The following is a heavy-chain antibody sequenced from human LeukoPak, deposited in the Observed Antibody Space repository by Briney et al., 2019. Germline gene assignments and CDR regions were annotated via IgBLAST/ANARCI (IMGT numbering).Heavy chain of an antibody. CDR1: GGTXSTYS. V-gene: IGHV1-69*13. Sequence: GASVKVSCKASGGTXSTYSLCWVRQAPGQGLEWMGGIIPIFGQANYAPKFQGRVTMTADETTSTAYMELSSLRSDDTAVYYCARDLVRGIKDGDYWGQGTLVTVSS. J-gene: IGHJ4*02. CDR2: IIPIFGQA. CDR3: ARDLVRGIKDGDY. D-gene: IGHD3-10*01.